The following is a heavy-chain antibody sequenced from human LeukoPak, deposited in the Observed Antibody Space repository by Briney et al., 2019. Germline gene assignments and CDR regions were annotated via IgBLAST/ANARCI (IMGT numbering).Heavy chain of an antibody. Sequence: SQTLSLTCIVSGGSISSGSYYWSWIRQPAGKGLEWIGRIYTSGSTNYNPSLKSRVTISVDTSKNQFSLKLSSVTAADTAVYYCARSIPAGSSTPYYYYYMDVWGKGTTVTVSS. CDR1: GGSISSGSYY. J-gene: IGHJ6*03. CDR3: ARSIPAGSSTPYYYYYMDV. V-gene: IGHV4-61*02. CDR2: IYTSGST. D-gene: IGHD2-2*01.